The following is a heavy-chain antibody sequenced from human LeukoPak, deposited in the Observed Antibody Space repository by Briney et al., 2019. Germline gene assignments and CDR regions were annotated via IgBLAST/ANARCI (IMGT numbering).Heavy chain of an antibody. CDR2: MYHTGGF. CDR3: ARNPRDGHTFDY. CDR1: GGSISSYY. V-gene: IGHV4-59*08. Sequence: SSETLSLTCTVSGGSISSYYWSWIRQPPGQGLEWIGEMYHTGGFNYNPSLKSRVTISLDKSQNQFSLRLSSVTAADTAVYYCARNPRDGHTFDYWGQGTLVTVSS. J-gene: IGHJ4*02.